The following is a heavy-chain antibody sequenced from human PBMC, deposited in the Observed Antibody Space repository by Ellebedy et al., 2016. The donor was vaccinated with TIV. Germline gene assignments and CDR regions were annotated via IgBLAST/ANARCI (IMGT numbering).Heavy chain of an antibody. J-gene: IGHJ4*02. CDR1: GFTFSNYW. Sequence: GESLKISXVASGFTFSNYWMHWVRQAPGKGLEWVSGISASAGSTYYADSVKGRFTISRDKNTLYLQMNSLRAEDTAVYYCVSQIALGYWGQGTLVTVSS. CDR2: ISASAGST. V-gene: IGHV3-23*01. CDR3: VSQIALGY. D-gene: IGHD3-22*01.